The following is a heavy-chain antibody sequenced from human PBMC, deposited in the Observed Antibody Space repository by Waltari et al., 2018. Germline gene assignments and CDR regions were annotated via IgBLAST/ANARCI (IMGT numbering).Heavy chain of an antibody. Sequence: QVHVVESGGGVVQPGGSLRLSCAASGSTLGNYGMHWVRQAPGKGLEWVAVIQYDGSIKNYADSVKGRFTISRENSKNTLYLEMKSLRAEDTAVYYCAREYSRICFHALDGWGQGTAVTVSS. V-gene: IGHV3-33*05. D-gene: IGHD6-13*01. CDR3: AREYSRICFHALDG. CDR2: IQYDGSIK. CDR1: GSTLGNYG. J-gene: IGHJ6*02.